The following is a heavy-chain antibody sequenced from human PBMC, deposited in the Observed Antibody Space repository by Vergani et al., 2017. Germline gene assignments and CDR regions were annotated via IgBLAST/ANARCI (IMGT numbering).Heavy chain of an antibody. CDR2: ISGSGGST. J-gene: IGHJ5*02. CDR3: AKGLESSSWEGGDDWFDG. Sequence: EVQLLESGGGLVQPGGSLRLSCAASGFTFSSYAMSWVRQAPGKGLEWVSAISGSGGSTYYADSVKGRFTISRDNSKNTLYLQMNSLRAEDTAVYYCAKGLESSSWEGGDDWFDGWGQGTLVTVSS. V-gene: IGHV3-23*01. D-gene: IGHD6-13*01. CDR1: GFTFSSYA.